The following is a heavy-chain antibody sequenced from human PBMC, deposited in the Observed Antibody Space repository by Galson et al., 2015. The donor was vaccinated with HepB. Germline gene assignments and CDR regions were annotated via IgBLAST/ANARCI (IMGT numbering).Heavy chain of an antibody. J-gene: IGHJ4*02. CDR2: IYTDGST. V-gene: IGHV4-4*07. Sequence: GLEWIGRIYTDGSTNYNPSLKSRITMSVDTSKKQVSLKLKSMTAADTAIYYCARNNYFDLCGQGTLVTVSS. CDR3: ARNNYFDL.